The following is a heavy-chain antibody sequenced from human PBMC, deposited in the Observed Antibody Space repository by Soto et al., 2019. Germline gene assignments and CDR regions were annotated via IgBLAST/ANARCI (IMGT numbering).Heavy chain of an antibody. D-gene: IGHD6-19*01. J-gene: IGHJ4*02. V-gene: IGHV4-59*01. CDR1: GGSISNYY. CDR2: IYYSGST. Sequence: SSETLSLTCTVSGGSISNYYLSWIRQPPWKGLEWIGYIYYSGSTNYNPSLKSRVTISVDTSKNQFSLKLSSVTAADTAVYYCARLYGSGWSHFDYWGQGTLVTVSS. CDR3: ARLYGSGWSHFDY.